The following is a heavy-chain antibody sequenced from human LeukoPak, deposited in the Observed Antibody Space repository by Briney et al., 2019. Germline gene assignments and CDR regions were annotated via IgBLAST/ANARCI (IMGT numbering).Heavy chain of an antibody. CDR1: GFTFSSYW. Sequence: PGGSLRLSCAASGFTFSSYWMSWVRQAPGKGLEWVANIKQDGSEKYYVDSVKGRFTISRDNAKNSLYLQMNSLRAEDTAVYYCARESGTYYDFWSGYPIFDYWGQGTLVTVSS. D-gene: IGHD3-3*01. V-gene: IGHV3-7*01. CDR3: ARESGTYYDFWSGYPIFDY. CDR2: IKQDGSEK. J-gene: IGHJ4*02.